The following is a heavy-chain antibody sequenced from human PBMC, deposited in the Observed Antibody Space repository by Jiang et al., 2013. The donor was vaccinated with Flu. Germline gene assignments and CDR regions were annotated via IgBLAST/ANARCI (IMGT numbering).Heavy chain of an antibody. CDR1: YW. Sequence: YWIGWARQMPGKGLEWMGIIYPGDSDTRYSPSFQGQVTISADKSISTAYLQWSSLKASDTAMYYCASAVTGNFDWSNVLGTMAPAFDIWGQGTMVTVSS. V-gene: IGHV5-51*01. J-gene: IGHJ3*02. CDR3: ASAVTGNFDWSNVLGTMAPAFDI. D-gene: IGHD3-9*01. CDR2: IYPGDSDT.